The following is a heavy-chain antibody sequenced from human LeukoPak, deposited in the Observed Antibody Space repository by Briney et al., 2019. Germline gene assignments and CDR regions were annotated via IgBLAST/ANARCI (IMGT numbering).Heavy chain of an antibody. V-gene: IGHV1-69*05. Sequence: SVKVSCKASGYTFTGYYMHWVRQAPGQGLEWMGGFIPMFGTTNYAQKFRGRVTITTDESTSTAYMEVNSLRFEDTAVYYCARGPAGLPHNNWFDPWGQGTLVTVSS. CDR1: GYTFTGYY. J-gene: IGHJ5*02. CDR3: ARGPAGLPHNNWFDP. CDR2: FIPMFGTT. D-gene: IGHD5-12*01.